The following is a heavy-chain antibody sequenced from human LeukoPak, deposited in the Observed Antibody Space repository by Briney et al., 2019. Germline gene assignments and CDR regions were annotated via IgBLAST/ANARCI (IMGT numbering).Heavy chain of an antibody. CDR2: IYYSGSA. Sequence: SDTLSLTCAVSGYSISSSNWWGWIRQPPGKGLEWIGYIYYSGSAYYNPSLKSRVTMSVDTSKNRFSLKLSSVTAADTAVYYCARGHGGWYSFDYWGQGTLVTVSS. D-gene: IGHD6-19*01. J-gene: IGHJ4*02. CDR3: ARGHGGWYSFDY. CDR1: GYSISSSNW. V-gene: IGHV4-28*03.